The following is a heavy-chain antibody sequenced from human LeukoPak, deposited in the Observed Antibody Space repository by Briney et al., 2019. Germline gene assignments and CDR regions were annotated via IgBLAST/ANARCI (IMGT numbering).Heavy chain of an antibody. V-gene: IGHV3-33*08. CDR3: ARERITFGGVIVTYYYYGMDV. J-gene: IGHJ6*02. D-gene: IGHD3-16*02. CDR1: GFTFSSYG. CDR2: IWYDGSNK. Sequence: PGGSLRLSCAASGFTFSSYGMHWVRQAPGKGLEWVAVIWYDGSNKYYADSVKGRFTISRDNSKNTLYLQMNSLRAEDTAVYYCARERITFGGVIVTYYYYGMDVWGQGTTVTVSS.